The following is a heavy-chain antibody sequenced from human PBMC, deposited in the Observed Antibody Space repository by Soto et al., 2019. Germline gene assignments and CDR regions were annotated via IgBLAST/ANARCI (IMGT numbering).Heavy chain of an antibody. CDR1: GFTFSNYG. D-gene: IGHD6-13*01. CDR3: VKEKTPRVSHSLDI. CDR2: ISYGGGAQ. V-gene: IGHV3-30*18. J-gene: IGHJ3*02. Sequence: GGSLRLSCATSGFTFSNYGMQWVRQAPGKGLEWVAVISYGGGAQYYADSVKGRFTISRDNSKNTLSLEMNSLRAGDTAVYYCVKEKTPRVSHSLDIWGQGILVTVSS.